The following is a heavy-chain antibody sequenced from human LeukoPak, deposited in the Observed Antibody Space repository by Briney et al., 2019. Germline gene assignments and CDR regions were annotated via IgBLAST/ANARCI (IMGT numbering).Heavy chain of an antibody. Sequence: GGSLRLSCAASEFTFSNYHMNWVRQAPGKGLEWVSYISSRSEVIYYADSVKGRFTIFRDNAKSSLYLQMNSLRAEDTAVYYCTSDGGHGYAMDFWGQGTLVTVSS. D-gene: IGHD2-2*01. CDR1: EFTFSNYH. V-gene: IGHV3-48*03. J-gene: IGHJ4*02. CDR3: TSDGGHGYAMDF. CDR2: ISSRSEVI.